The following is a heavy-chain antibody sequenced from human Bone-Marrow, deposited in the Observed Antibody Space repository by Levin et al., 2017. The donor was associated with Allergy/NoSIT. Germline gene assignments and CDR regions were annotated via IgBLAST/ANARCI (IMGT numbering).Heavy chain of an antibody. Sequence: SCAASGFTFSRCDMHWVRQATGKGLEWVSAINTAGATYYSDSVKGRFTMSRENAKSSLYLQMNDLRAGDTAVYYCARELGEGRSGWFALDLWGQGTLVTVFS. J-gene: IGHJ3*01. V-gene: IGHV3-13*01. D-gene: IGHD6-19*01. CDR2: INTAGAT. CDR1: GFTFSRCD. CDR3: ARELGEGRSGWFALDL.